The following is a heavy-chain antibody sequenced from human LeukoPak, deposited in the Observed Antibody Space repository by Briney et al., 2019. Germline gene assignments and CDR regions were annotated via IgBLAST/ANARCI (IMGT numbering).Heavy chain of an antibody. CDR3: ARRLGTAMVTYDAFDI. Sequence: SETLSLTCTVSGGSISGYYWSWIRQPPGKGLEWIGYIYYSGSTNYKPSLKSRVTISVDTSKNQFSLKLSSVTAADTAVYYCARRLGTAMVTYDAFDIWGQGTMVTVSS. CDR2: IYYSGST. V-gene: IGHV4-59*01. CDR1: GGSISGYY. D-gene: IGHD5-18*01. J-gene: IGHJ3*02.